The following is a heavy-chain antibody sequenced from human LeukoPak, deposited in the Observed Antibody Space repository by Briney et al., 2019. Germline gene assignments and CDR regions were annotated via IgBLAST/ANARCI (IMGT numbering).Heavy chain of an antibody. Sequence: GGSLRLSCAASGFTFSSNAMSWVRQAPEKGLEWVSAISGSGGSTYYADSVKGRFTISRDNSKNKLYLQMNSLRAEDTAVYYCAKNVLYSHFDYWGQGTLVTVSS. CDR3: AKNVLYSHFDY. D-gene: IGHD2-2*02. CDR1: GFTFSSNA. V-gene: IGHV3-23*01. J-gene: IGHJ4*02. CDR2: ISGSGGST.